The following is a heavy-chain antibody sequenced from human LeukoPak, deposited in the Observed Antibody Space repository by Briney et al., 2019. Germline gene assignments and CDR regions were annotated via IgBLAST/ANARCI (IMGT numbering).Heavy chain of an antibody. CDR3: ARDQGKGYYYYGMDV. CDR1: GFTFSSYS. V-gene: IGHV3-48*02. Sequence: PGGSLRLSCAASGFTFSSYSMNWVRQAPGKGLGWVSYISSSSSTIYYADSVKGRFTISRDNAKNSLYLQMNSLRDEDTAVYYCARDQGKGYYYYGMDVWGQGTTVTVSS. J-gene: IGHJ6*02. CDR2: ISSSSSTI.